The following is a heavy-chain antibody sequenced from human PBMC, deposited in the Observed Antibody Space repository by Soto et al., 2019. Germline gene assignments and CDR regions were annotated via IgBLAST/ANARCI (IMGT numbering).Heavy chain of an antibody. V-gene: IGHV4-30-4*01. CDR1: GDSIGSGDYY. J-gene: IGHJ5*02. CDR2: IYYIGTT. CDR3: ARCSTYYGFGT. D-gene: IGHD3-10*01. Sequence: QVQLQESGPRLVKPSQTLSLTCTVSGDSIGSGDYYWTWIRQPPGKGLGWIGYIYYIGTTFYNPSLESRVNNSVDTSKNQFSLRVPSVTASDTAVYYCARCSTYYGFGTWCQGTLSTVSS.